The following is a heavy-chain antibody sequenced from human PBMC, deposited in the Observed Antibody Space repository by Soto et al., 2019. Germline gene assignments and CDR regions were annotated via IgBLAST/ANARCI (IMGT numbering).Heavy chain of an antibody. J-gene: IGHJ6*02. D-gene: IGHD3-10*01. CDR1: GGTFSSYT. V-gene: IGHV1-69*04. CDR3: AREIYGSGSYYNLYGMDV. CDR2: IIPILGIA. Sequence: GASVKVSCKASGGTFSSYTISWVRQAPGQGLEWMGRIIPILGIANYAQKFQGRVTITADKSTSTAYMELSSLRSEDTAVYYCAREIYGSGSYYNLYGMDVWGQGTTVTVSS.